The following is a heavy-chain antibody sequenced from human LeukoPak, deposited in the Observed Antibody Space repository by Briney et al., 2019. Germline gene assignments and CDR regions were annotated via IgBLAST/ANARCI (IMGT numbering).Heavy chain of an antibody. D-gene: IGHD3-3*01. CDR1: GFTFSSYA. V-gene: IGHV3-23*01. Sequence: PGGSMRLAWAASGFTFSSYAMSWVRQAPGKGLEWVSAISGSGGSTYYADSVKGRFTISRDNSKNTLYLQMNSLRAEDTAVYYCAKEGRFHNWFDPWGQGTLVTVSS. J-gene: IGHJ5*02. CDR2: ISGSGGST. CDR3: AKEGRFHNWFDP.